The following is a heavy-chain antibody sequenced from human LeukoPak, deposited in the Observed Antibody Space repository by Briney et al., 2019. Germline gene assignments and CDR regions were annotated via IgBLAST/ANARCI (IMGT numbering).Heavy chain of an antibody. CDR3: ARDLPIAAACPNFDY. Sequence: PSETLSLTCTVSGGSISSYYWSWIRQPAGKGLEWIGRIYTSGSTNYNPSLKSRVTMSVDTSKNQFSLKLSSVTAADTAVYYCARDLPIAAACPNFDYWGQGTLVTVSS. CDR1: GGSISSYY. CDR2: IYTSGST. J-gene: IGHJ4*02. V-gene: IGHV4-4*07. D-gene: IGHD6-13*01.